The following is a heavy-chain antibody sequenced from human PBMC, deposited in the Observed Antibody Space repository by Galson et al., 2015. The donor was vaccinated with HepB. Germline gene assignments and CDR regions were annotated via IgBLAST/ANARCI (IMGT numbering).Heavy chain of an antibody. D-gene: IGHD2-2*01. Sequence: SLRLSCAASGFTFSSYAMHWVRQAPGKGLEWVAVISYDGSNKYYADSVKGRFTISRDNSKNTLYLQMNSLRAEDTAVYYCARDLLGYCSSTSCRHFSFDYWGQGTLVTVSS. CDR2: ISYDGSNK. CDR1: GFTFSSYA. V-gene: IGHV3-30-3*01. CDR3: ARDLLGYCSSTSCRHFSFDY. J-gene: IGHJ4*02.